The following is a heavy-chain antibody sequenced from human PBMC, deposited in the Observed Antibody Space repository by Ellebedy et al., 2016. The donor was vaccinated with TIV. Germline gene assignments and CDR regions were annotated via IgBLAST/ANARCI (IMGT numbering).Heavy chain of an antibody. CDR2: IYHTRST. CDR3: ATYGLELNAFDI. D-gene: IGHD3/OR15-3a*01. J-gene: IGHJ3*02. V-gene: IGHV4-34*01. Sequence: SETLSLTCAVYGGSFSGYYWSWIRQPPGKGLEWIGEIYHTRSTNYNPSLKSRVTISVDKSKNQFSLKLSSVTAADTAVYYCATYGLELNAFDIWGQGTMVTVSS. CDR1: GGSFSGYY.